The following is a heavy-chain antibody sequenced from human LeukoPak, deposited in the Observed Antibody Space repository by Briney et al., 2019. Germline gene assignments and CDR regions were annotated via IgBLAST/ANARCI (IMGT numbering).Heavy chain of an antibody. J-gene: IGHJ5*02. CDR1: GGSISSYY. CDR2: IYSSGST. D-gene: IGHD6-19*01. V-gene: IGHV4-4*07. Sequence: PSETLSLTCTVSGGSISSYYWSWIRQPAGKGLEWIGRIYSSGSTNYNPSLKSRVTISVDTSKNQFSLKLSSVTAADTAVYYCARHRRSSGWTVLISWFDPWGQGTLVTASS. CDR3: ARHRRSSGWTVLISWFDP.